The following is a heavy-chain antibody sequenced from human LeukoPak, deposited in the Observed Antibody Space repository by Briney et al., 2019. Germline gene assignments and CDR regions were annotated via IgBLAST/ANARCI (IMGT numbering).Heavy chain of an antibody. D-gene: IGHD4-11*01. J-gene: IGHJ4*02. V-gene: IGHV4-30-2*01. CDR3: ARDTVTTRFDY. CDR1: GGSISSGGYS. Sequence: SETLSLTCAVSGGSISSGGYSWSWIRQPPGKGLEWIGYIYHSGSTYYNPSLKSRVTISVDRSKNQFSLKLSSVTAAGTAVYYCARDTVTTRFDYWGQGTLVTVSS. CDR2: IYHSGST.